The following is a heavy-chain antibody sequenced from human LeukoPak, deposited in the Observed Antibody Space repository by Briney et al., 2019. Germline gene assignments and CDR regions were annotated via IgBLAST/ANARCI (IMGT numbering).Heavy chain of an antibody. V-gene: IGHV3-7*01. CDR3: AREPHCSSTSCYSDGMDV. D-gene: IGHD2-2*02. CDR1: GFIFSRYW. CDR2: IKQDGGEK. J-gene: IGHJ6*02. Sequence: GGSLRLSCASSGFIFSRYWMSWVRQAPGKGLEGVANIKQDGGEKYYVDSVKGRFTISRDNAKNSLYLQMNSLRAEDTAVYYCAREPHCSSTSCYSDGMDVWGQGTTVTVSS.